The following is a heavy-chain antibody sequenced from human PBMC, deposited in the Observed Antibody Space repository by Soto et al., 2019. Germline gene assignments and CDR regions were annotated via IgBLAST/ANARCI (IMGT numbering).Heavy chain of an antibody. Sequence: PGGSLRLSCAASGFSVSSKYMNWVRQAPGKGLEWVSVIYSGGATYYADSVKGRLTISRDISKNTLYLQMNSLRDEDTAVYYCAKENSSGWYYFDDWGQGTLVTVSS. J-gene: IGHJ4*02. CDR1: GFSVSSKY. CDR3: AKENSSGWYYFDD. V-gene: IGHV3-53*05. D-gene: IGHD6-19*01. CDR2: IYSGGAT.